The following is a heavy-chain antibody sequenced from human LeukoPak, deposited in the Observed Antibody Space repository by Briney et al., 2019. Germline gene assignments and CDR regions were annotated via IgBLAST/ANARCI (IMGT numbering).Heavy chain of an antibody. Sequence: PSETLSLTCTVSGDSISTSNSYWGWIRQPPGKGLEWIGSIYYSGNTYYNASLKSRVTISVDTSKNQFSLKLSSVTAADTAVYYCRVDTPFFDYWGQGTLVTVSS. D-gene: IGHD5-18*01. J-gene: IGHJ4*02. CDR2: IYYSGNT. V-gene: IGHV4-39*07. CDR1: GDSISTSNSY. CDR3: RVDTPFFDY.